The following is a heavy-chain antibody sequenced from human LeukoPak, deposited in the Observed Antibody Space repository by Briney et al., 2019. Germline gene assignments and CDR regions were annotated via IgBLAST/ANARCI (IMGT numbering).Heavy chain of an antibody. CDR1: GFTFSSYA. Sequence: GGSLRLSCAASGFTFSSYAMHWVRQAPGKGLEWVAVISYDGSNKCYADSVKGRFTISRDTSKNTLFLQMNSLRADDTALYYCAKRAVPQMYYFDYWGQGTLVTVSS. V-gene: IGHV3-30*04. CDR2: ISYDGSNK. D-gene: IGHD3-10*02. CDR3: AKRAVPQMYYFDY. J-gene: IGHJ4*02.